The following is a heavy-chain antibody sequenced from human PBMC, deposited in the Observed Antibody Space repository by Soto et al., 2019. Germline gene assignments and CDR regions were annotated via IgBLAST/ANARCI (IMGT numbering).Heavy chain of an antibody. J-gene: IGHJ4*02. V-gene: IGHV1-3*04. CDR1: GYTFTTYA. Sequence: QVQLVQSGAEEKKPGASVRLSCKASGYTFTTYAMHWVRQAPGQRPEWMGWINTVSGNTKYSQNFQGRVTITRDTSASTTYMEMYSLRSEDTAMYYCARAAVGPYLFDYWGQGTLGTV. CDR2: INTVSGNT. D-gene: IGHD6-13*01. CDR3: ARAAVGPYLFDY.